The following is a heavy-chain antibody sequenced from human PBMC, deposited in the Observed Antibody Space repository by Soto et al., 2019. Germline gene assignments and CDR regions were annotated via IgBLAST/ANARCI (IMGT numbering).Heavy chain of an antibody. Sequence: ASAKVSCKASGYGFTGYYMQWVRQAPGQELEWMGWINPNSGGTNYAQKFQGWVTMTRDTSISTAYMELSRLRSDDTAVYYCARDRGYYYDSSGYSDRVYYYYGMDVWGQGTTVTVSS. CDR2: INPNSGGT. CDR1: GYGFTGYY. CDR3: ARDRGYYYDSSGYSDRVYYYYGMDV. D-gene: IGHD3-22*01. V-gene: IGHV1-2*04. J-gene: IGHJ6*02.